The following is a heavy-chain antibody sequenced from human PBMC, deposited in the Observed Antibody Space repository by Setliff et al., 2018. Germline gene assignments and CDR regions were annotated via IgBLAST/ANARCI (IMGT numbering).Heavy chain of an antibody. CDR3: ARHVGIRGRGDNYYYYYMDV. CDR2: ISYSGST. D-gene: IGHD3-10*01. CDR1: GGSFSSYS. Sequence: SETLSLTCTVSGGSFSSYSRSWIRQPPGKGLQWIGYISYSGSTNQNPSLKSRVTISVDTSKNQSSLKLSSVTAADTAVYSCARHVGIRGRGDNYYYYYMDVWGKGTTVTVSS. J-gene: IGHJ6*03. V-gene: IGHV4-59*08.